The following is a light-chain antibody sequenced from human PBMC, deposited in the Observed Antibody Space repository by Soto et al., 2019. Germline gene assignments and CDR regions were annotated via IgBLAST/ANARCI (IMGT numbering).Light chain of an antibody. CDR2: GGS. V-gene: IGKV3-20*01. CDR1: QSVSSSF. Sequence: EIVLTQSPGTLSLSPGERATLSCRASQSVSSSFLGWYQQKPGQAPSLLIYGGSTRATGIPDRFSGSGSGTDFTLTISRLEPEDFAVYYCQQYDSNREFTFGPGTKVDIK. CDR3: QQYDSNREFT. J-gene: IGKJ3*01.